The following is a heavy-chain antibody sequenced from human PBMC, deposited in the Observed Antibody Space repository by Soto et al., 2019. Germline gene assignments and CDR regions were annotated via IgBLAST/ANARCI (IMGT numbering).Heavy chain of an antibody. CDR3: ARDAKGYCSSTSCYGGFYYMDV. Sequence: GGSLRLSCAASGFTFSTYWMHWVRQAPGKGLVWVSRINSDGSSTNYADSVKGRFAILRDNAKNTLYLQMNSLRAEDTAVYYCARDAKGYCSSTSCYGGFYYMDVWGKGTTDTFSS. CDR2: INSDGSST. V-gene: IGHV3-74*01. CDR1: GFTFSTYW. D-gene: IGHD2-2*01. J-gene: IGHJ6*03.